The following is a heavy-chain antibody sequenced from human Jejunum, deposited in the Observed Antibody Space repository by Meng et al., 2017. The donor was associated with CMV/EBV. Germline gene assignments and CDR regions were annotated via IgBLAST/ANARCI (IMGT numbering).Heavy chain of an antibody. D-gene: IGHD3-3*01. J-gene: IGHJ6*02. V-gene: IGHV3-48*03. Sequence: WVRQAPGKGLELVSYIATGDRVGAKTTYYADSVKGRFTISRDDAKNSLYLQMNSLRADDTAVYYCTRGAGRYNFWSGSSDYYGMDVWGQGTTVTVSS. CDR2: IATGDRVGAKTT. CDR3: TRGAGRYNFWSGSSDYYGMDV.